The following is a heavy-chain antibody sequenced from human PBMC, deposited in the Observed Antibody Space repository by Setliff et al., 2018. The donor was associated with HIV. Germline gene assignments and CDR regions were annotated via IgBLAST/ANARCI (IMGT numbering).Heavy chain of an antibody. CDR3: ASKGGSENYPDSDAFDI. CDR1: GYTFTGYY. D-gene: IGHD3-10*01. V-gene: IGHV1-2*06. CDR2: INPNSGGT. J-gene: IGHJ3*02. Sequence: ASVKVSCKASGYTFTGYYMHWVRQAPGQGLEWMGRINPNSGGTNYAQKFQARVTMTRDSSTSTVYLELGSLRSEDTAVYFCASKGGSENYPDSDAFDIWGQGTLVTVSS.